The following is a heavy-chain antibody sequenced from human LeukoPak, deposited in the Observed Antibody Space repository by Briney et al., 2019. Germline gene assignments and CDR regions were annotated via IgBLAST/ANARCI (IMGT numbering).Heavy chain of an antibody. CDR1: GFTFSSYW. CDR2: INSDGSST. J-gene: IGHJ4*02. V-gene: IGHV3-74*01. D-gene: IGHD3-10*01. CDR3: ARDPRYYYAGGY. Sequence: PGGSLRLSCAASGFTFSSYWMHWVRHAPGKGLVWVSRINSDGSSTSYADSVKGRFTLSRDNAKNTLYLQMNSLRAEDTAVYYCARDPRYYYAGGYWGQGTLVTVSS.